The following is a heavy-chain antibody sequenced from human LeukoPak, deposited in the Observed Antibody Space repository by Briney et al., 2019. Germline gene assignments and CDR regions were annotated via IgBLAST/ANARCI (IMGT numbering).Heavy chain of an antibody. D-gene: IGHD3-22*01. CDR2: INPSGGST. CDR3: ARAYYYDSSGYYPFDY. V-gene: IGHV1-46*01. J-gene: IGHJ4*02. CDR1: GYIFTNYY. Sequence: ASVKVSCKASGYIFTNYYMHWVRQAPGQGLEWMGIINPSGGSTSYAQKFQGRVTMIRDTSTSTVYMELSSLRSEDTAVYYCARAYYYDSSGYYPFDYWGQGTLVTVSS.